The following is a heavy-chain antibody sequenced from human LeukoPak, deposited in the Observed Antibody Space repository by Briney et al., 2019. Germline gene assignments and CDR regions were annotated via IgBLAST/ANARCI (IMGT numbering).Heavy chain of an antibody. CDR1: GFTFSTYS. J-gene: IGHJ4*02. CDR3: ARVTVEATAYYFYS. V-gene: IGHV3-48*01. CDR2: ISGGSGTI. D-gene: IGHD1-26*01. Sequence: TGGSLRLSCAASGFTFSTYSMSWVRQAPGKGLEWISYISGGSGTIYFADSVKGRFTISRDNARNSLYLQLNSLRAEDTAVYFCARVTVEATAYYFYSWGQGTLVTVSS.